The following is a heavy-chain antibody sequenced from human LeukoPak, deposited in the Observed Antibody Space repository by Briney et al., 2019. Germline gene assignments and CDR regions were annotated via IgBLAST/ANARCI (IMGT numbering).Heavy chain of an antibody. CDR1: GGSFSGYY. D-gene: IGHD1-26*01. J-gene: IGHJ4*02. V-gene: IGHV4-34*01. CDR2: INHSGST. CDR3: ARDISGSYLQ. Sequence: SSETLSLTCAVYGGSFSGYYWSWIRQPPGKGLEWIGEINHSGSTNYNPSLKSRVTISVDTSKNQFSLKLSSVTAADTAVYYCARDISGSYLQWGQGTLVTVSS.